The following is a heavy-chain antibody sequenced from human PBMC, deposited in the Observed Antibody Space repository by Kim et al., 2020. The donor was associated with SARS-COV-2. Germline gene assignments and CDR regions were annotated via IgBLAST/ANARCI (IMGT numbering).Heavy chain of an antibody. CDR1: GYTFTTYG. D-gene: IGHD3-10*01. CDR2: ISTYNGNT. CDR3: ARDYGQGDFDY. J-gene: IGHJ4*02. Sequence: ASVKVSCKASGYTFTTYGISWVRQAPGQGLEWMGWISTYNGNTNYKQNFQGRVTMTTDTSTSTAYMELRSLRSDDTAVYYCARDYGQGDFDYWGQGTLVTVSS. V-gene: IGHV1-18*01.